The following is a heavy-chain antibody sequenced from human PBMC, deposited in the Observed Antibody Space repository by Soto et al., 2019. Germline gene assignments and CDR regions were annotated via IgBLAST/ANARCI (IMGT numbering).Heavy chain of an antibody. CDR1: GGTFSNYA. J-gene: IGHJ2*01. Sequence: QVQLVQSGAEVKKPGSSVKVSCKASGGTFSNYAISWVRQAPGQGPEWMGGIIPIFGTANYAQKFQGRVTRTADESTTTADMYLSSRRAEDTAVYYCAQTLGSAVSGPGRFGLWGRGTLVTVSS. V-gene: IGHV1-69*12. D-gene: IGHD6-19*01. CDR2: IIPIFGTA. CDR3: AQTLGSAVSGPGRFGL.